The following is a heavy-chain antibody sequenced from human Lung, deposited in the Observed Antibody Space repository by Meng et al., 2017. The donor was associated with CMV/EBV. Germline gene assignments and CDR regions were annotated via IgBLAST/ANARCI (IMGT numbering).Heavy chain of an antibody. V-gene: IGHV3-23*01. D-gene: IGHD6-6*01. CDR3: AKAYSSSSVGTNRGFDY. J-gene: IGHJ4*02. CDR2: ISGSGGST. CDR1: GFTFSSYA. Sequence: ESXKISXAASGFTFSSYAMSWVRQAPGKGLEWVSAISGSGGSTYYADSVKGRFTISRDNSKNTLYLQMNSLRAEDTAVYYCAKAYSSSSVGTNRGFDYWGQGXLVTVSS.